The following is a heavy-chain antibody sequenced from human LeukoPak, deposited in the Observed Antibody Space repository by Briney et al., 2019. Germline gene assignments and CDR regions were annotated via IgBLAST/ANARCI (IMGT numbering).Heavy chain of an antibody. V-gene: IGHV3-30-3*01. CDR1: GFTFSSYA. CDR3: AKDNQPIVVVPAAHAFDI. Sequence: GGSLRLSCAASGFTFSSYAMHWVRQAPGKGLEWVAVISYDGSNKYYADSVKGRFTISRDNSKNTLYLQMNSLRAEDTALYYCAKDNQPIVVVPAAHAFDIWGQGTMVTVSS. CDR2: ISYDGSNK. J-gene: IGHJ3*02. D-gene: IGHD2-2*01.